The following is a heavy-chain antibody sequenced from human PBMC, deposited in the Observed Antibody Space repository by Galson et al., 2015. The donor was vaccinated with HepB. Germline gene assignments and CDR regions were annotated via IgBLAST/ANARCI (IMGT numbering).Heavy chain of an antibody. J-gene: IGHJ5*02. V-gene: IGHV3-49*04. CDR2: IRSEAYGGTT. Sequence: SLRLSCATSGFIFGDYAMSWVRQAPGKGLEWISYIRSEAYGGTTVYAASVKGRFTISRDDSKSIAYLQMNSLEIDDTAVYYCCRDRPGNGNTATRGWFYPWGQGTLVTVSS. CDR3: CRDRPGNGNTATRGWFYP. D-gene: IGHD5-18*01. CDR1: GFIFGDYA.